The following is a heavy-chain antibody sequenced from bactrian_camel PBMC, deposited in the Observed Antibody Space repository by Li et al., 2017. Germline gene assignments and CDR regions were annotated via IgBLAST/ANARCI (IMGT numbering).Heavy chain of an antibody. J-gene: IGHJ4*01. V-gene: IGHV3S66*01. CDR1: GFTFVDVD. D-gene: IGHD8*01. CDR2: LTPDGVT. CDR3: AADPKGDNWGCDGDFFAV. Sequence: DVQLVESGGDSVQAGGSLRLSCTASGFTFVDVDMAWYRQVPGEDCEFVSMLTPDGVTDYADSVKGRFTISRDNAKNTMYLQMNTLKPEDTAMYYCAADPKGDNWGCDGDFFAVWGQGTQVTV.